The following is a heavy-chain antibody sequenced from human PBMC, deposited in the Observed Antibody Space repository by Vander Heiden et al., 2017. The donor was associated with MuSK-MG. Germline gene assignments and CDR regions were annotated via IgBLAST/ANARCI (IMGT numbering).Heavy chain of an antibody. V-gene: IGHV4-59*01. CDR1: GGSISRYY. Sequence: QVQLQESRPGLVKPSETLSLTCPVSGGSISRYYWSWIRQPPGKGLEWIGYIYYSSSTNYNPSLKRRVTISVDTSKNQFSLKLRSVTAAETPVYYCARAGFDRGIRYSSRGMDVWVQGSTVAVYS. CDR2: IYYSSST. J-gene: IGHJ6*02. CDR3: ARAGFDRGIRYSSRGMDV. D-gene: IGHD6-19*01.